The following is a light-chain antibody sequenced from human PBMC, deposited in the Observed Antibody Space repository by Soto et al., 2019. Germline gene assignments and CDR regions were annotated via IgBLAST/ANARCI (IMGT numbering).Light chain of an antibody. V-gene: IGLV1-51*01. Sequence: QAVLTQPPSVSAAPGQEVTISCSGSSSNVGHNSVSWYQQLPGTAPKLLIYDNNKRPSGIPARFSGSKSGTSATLGITGLQTGDEADYYCGAWYDRLTVYVFGTGTKLTVL. CDR3: GAWYDRLTVYV. CDR2: DNN. J-gene: IGLJ1*01. CDR1: SSNVGHNS.